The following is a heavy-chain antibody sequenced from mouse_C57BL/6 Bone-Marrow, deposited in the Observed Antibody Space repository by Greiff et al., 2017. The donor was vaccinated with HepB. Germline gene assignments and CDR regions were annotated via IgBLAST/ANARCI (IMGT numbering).Heavy chain of an antibody. Sequence: EVQGVESGGGLVKPGGSLKLSCAASGFTFSSYAMSWVRQTPEKRLEWVATISDGGSYTYYPDNVKGRFTISRDNAKNNLYLQMSHLKAEDTAMYYCAREGALLSFAYWGQGTLVTVSA. CDR2: ISDGGSYT. D-gene: IGHD2-10*01. V-gene: IGHV5-4*01. J-gene: IGHJ3*01. CDR1: GFTFSSYA. CDR3: AREGALLSFAY.